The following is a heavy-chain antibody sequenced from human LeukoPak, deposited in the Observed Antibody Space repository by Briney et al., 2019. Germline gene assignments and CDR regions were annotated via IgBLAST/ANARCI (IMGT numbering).Heavy chain of an antibody. Sequence: SQTLSLTCTVSGGSISSGSYYWSWIRQPAGKGLEWIGRIYTSGSTNYNPSLKSRVIISVDTSKNQFSLKLSSVTAADTAVYYCASADSSSWDPLDYWGQGTLVTVSS. CDR2: IYTSGST. D-gene: IGHD6-13*01. CDR1: GGSISSGSYY. CDR3: ASADSSSWDPLDY. J-gene: IGHJ4*02. V-gene: IGHV4-61*02.